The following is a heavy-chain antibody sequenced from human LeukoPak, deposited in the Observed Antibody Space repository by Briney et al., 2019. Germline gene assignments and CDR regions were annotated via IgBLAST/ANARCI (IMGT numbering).Heavy chain of an antibody. Sequence: KPSETLSLTCTVSGDSISSTSYYWDWIRQPPGKGLEWIGSIYYSGSTYYNPSLKSRVTMPVDTSKNQFSLKLSSMTAADTAAYYCARLRGYNSGDYWGQGTLVTVSS. CDR1: GDSISSTSYY. V-gene: IGHV4-39*01. CDR3: ARLRGYNSGDY. D-gene: IGHD5-18*01. J-gene: IGHJ4*02. CDR2: IYYSGST.